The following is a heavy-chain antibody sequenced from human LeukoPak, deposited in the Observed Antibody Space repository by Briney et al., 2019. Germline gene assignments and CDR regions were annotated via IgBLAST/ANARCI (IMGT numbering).Heavy chain of an antibody. CDR3: AKGINYYGSGSYIYYYYGMDV. D-gene: IGHD3-10*01. Sequence: PGGSLRLSCAASGFTFSSYGMHWVRQAPGKGLGWVAFIRYDGSNKYYADSVKGRFTISRDNSKSTLYLQMNSLRAEDTAVYYCAKGINYYGSGSYIYYYYGMDVWGQGTTVTVSS. CDR1: GFTFSSYG. V-gene: IGHV3-30*02. CDR2: IRYDGSNK. J-gene: IGHJ6*02.